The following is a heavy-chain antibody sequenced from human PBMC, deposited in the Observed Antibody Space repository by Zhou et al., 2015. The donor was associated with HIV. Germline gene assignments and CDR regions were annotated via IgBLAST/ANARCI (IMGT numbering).Heavy chain of an antibody. CDR2: IIPIFGTA. Sequence: QVQLVQSGAEVKKPGSSVKVSCKASGGTFSSYAISWVRQAPGQGLEWMGGIIPIFGTANYAQKFQGRVTITADESTSTAYMELSSLRSEDTAVYYCAREDCSGGSCYSVFVAFDIWGQGTMVTVSS. CDR1: GGTFSSYA. CDR3: AREDCSGGSCYSVFVAFDI. V-gene: IGHV1-69*01. J-gene: IGHJ3*02. D-gene: IGHD2-15*01.